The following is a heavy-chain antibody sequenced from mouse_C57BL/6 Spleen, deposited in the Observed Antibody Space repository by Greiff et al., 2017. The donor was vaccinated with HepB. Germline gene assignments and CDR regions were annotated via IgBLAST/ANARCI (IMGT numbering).Heavy chain of an antibody. J-gene: IGHJ4*01. Sequence: EVQLQESGPGLVKPSQSLSLTCSVTGYSITSGYYWNWIRQFPGNKLEWMGYISYDGSNNYNPSLKNRISITRDTSKNQFFLKLNSVTTEDTATYYCAREGVITTVVDAMDYWGQGTSVTVSS. D-gene: IGHD1-1*01. CDR3: AREGVITTVVDAMDY. CDR2: ISYDGSN. CDR1: GYSITSGYY. V-gene: IGHV3-6*01.